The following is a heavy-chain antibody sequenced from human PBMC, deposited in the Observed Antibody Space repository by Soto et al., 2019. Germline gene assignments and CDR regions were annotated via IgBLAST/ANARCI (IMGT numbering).Heavy chain of an antibody. D-gene: IGHD5-18*01. CDR1: GFTFSSYA. V-gene: IGHV3-23*01. CDR3: AKEGYSYGYYFDY. J-gene: IGHJ4*02. CDR2: ISGSDGST. Sequence: GGSLRLSCAASGFTFSSYAMSWVRQAPGKGLEWVSVISGSDGSTYYADSVKGRFTISRDNSKNTLYLQMNSLRAEDTAVYYCAKEGYSYGYYFDYWGQGTLVTVSS.